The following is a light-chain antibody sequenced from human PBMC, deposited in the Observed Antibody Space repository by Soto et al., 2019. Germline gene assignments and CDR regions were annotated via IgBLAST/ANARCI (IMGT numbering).Light chain of an antibody. CDR2: DAS. J-gene: IGKJ1*01. Sequence: IQMTQSPSTLSSSLGDRVTITCRASQSISRWLAWYQQKPGKAPNLLIHDASSLERGVPSRFSVSGSGTEFTLTISRLQPEYLATYHCPEYKTWTFGQGTKVDIK. CDR3: PEYKTWT. CDR1: QSISRW. V-gene: IGKV1-5*01.